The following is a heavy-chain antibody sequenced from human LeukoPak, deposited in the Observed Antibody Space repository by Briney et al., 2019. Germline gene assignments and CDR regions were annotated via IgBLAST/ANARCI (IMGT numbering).Heavy chain of an antibody. J-gene: IGHJ5*02. CDR1: GFTFSSYW. Sequence: GGSLRLSCAASGFTFSSYWMNWVRQAPGKGLVWVSRIASDGSSTTYADSVKGRFSISRDNAKNTLYLQMNSLRAEDTAVYYCARDGPAMVRGVIITPNWFDPWGQGTLVTVSS. CDR2: IASDGSST. CDR3: ARDGPAMVRGVIITPNWFDP. V-gene: IGHV3-74*01. D-gene: IGHD3-10*01.